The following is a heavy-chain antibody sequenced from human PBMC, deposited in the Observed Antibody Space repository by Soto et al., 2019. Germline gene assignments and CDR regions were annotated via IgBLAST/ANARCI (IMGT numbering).Heavy chain of an antibody. CDR3: ARLGDLTTFDL. CDR1: GGSINSASNS. J-gene: IGHJ4*02. V-gene: IGHV4-31*03. CDR2: IYYSGST. Sequence: QLQESGPGLVKPSQTLSLTCSVSGGSINSASNSWNWIRQHPGKGLEWIGNIYYSGSTRYNPSLKSRLSMSVDTSKNQFPLMLTSLTAADTALYYCARLGDLTTFDLWGQATLVTISS. D-gene: IGHD3-16*01.